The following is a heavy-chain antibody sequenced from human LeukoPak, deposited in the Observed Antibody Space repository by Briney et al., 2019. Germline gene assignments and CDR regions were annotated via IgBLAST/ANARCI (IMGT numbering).Heavy chain of an antibody. J-gene: IGHJ3*02. Sequence: PSETLSLTCTVSGGSISHYFWSWIRQPPGKALEWIGYIYYSGSTNYNPSLKSRVTISVDPSKNQFSLKLNSVTAADTAVYYCARAPTTYYYDSSGYYHNAFDIWGQGTMVTVSS. CDR3: ARAPTTYYYDSSGYYHNAFDI. V-gene: IGHV4-59*12. CDR2: IYYSGST. D-gene: IGHD3-22*01. CDR1: GGSISHYF.